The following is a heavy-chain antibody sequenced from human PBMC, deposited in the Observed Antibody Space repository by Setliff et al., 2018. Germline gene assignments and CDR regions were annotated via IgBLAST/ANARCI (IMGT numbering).Heavy chain of an antibody. D-gene: IGHD6-13*01. Sequence: ASVKVSCKASGYTFTSYAMHWLRQAPGQRLEWMGWINAGNSNTKYSQKFQGRVTITRDTSASTAYMELSSLRSEDTAVYYCARAYSSSWYVWSWTFDYWGQGTLVTVSS. CDR1: GYTFTSYA. CDR3: ARAYSSSWYVWSWTFDY. CDR2: INAGNSNT. J-gene: IGHJ4*02. V-gene: IGHV1-3*01.